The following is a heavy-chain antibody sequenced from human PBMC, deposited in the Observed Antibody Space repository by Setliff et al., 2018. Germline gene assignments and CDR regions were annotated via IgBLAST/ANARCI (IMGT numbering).Heavy chain of an antibody. CDR3: ARDGVFYAMDV. V-gene: IGHV3-7*01. J-gene: IGHJ6*02. D-gene: IGHD2-2*01. CDR2: INPGGSAK. CDR1: GLTFSSDA. Sequence: PGGSLRLSCAASGLTFSSDAMTWVRQTPGKGLGWVASINPGGSAKYYVDSVKGRFTISRDNADNSLYLQMNSPRADDTALYYCARDGVFYAMDVWGQGTTVTVSS.